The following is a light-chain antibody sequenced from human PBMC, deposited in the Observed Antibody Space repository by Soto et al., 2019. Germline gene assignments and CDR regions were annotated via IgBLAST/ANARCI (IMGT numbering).Light chain of an antibody. J-gene: IGLJ3*02. CDR1: SSNIGAGYD. CDR2: GVN. V-gene: IGLV1-40*01. Sequence: QSVLTQPPSVSGAPGQRVTISCTGSSSNIGAGYDVHWYQQLPGTAPKLLIYGVNNRPSGVPDRFSGSKSGTSASLAITGRQAEDEADYYCQSYDSSLSAWVFGGGTKLTVL. CDR3: QSYDSSLSAWV.